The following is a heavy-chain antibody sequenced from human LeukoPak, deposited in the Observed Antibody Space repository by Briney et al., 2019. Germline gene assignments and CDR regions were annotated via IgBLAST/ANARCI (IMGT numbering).Heavy chain of an antibody. D-gene: IGHD5-24*01. Sequence: GASVKVSCKASGYTSSNFAFVWVRQAPGQGLEWMGWISAYNGNTNYAQKLQDRVTMTTDTSTSTAYMELRSLRSDDTAVYYCARGDPRDGCEYWGQGTLVTVSS. V-gene: IGHV1-18*01. CDR2: ISAYNGNT. J-gene: IGHJ4*02. CDR3: ARGDPRDGCEY. CDR1: GYTSSNFA.